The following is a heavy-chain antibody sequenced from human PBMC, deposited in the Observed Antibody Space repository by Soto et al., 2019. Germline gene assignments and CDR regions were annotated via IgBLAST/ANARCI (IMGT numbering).Heavy chain of an antibody. J-gene: IGHJ6*03. V-gene: IGHV3-23*01. CDR3: ASKGAGYCSGGSCYYMGV. Sequence: EVQLLDSGGGLVQPGGSLRLSCVASGFTFINYGVSWVRQAPGKGLEWVSSISDSGDTTYYADSVKGRFTISRDNSKNTMYLQMNSLRVEDTALYYCASKGAGYCSGGSCYYMGVWGKGTTVAVSS. CDR2: ISDSGDTT. D-gene: IGHD2-15*01. CDR1: GFTFINYG.